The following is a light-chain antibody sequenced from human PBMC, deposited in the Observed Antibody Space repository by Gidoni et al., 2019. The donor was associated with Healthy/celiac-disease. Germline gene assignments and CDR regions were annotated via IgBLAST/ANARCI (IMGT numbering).Light chain of an antibody. Sequence: EIVMTQSPATLSVSPGERATRSCRASQGVSSNLAWYQQKPGQAPRLLIYGSSTRATGIPARFSGSGSGTEFTLTISSLQSEDFAVYYCQQYNNWFWTFGQGTKVEIK. CDR3: QQYNNWFWT. CDR2: GSS. V-gene: IGKV3-15*01. CDR1: QGVSSN. J-gene: IGKJ1*01.